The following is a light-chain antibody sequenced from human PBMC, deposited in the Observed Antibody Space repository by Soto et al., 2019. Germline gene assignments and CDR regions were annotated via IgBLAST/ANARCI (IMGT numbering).Light chain of an antibody. CDR2: GAS. CDR3: QQYGSLYN. Sequence: EIVLTQSPGTLSLSPGERATLSCRASQSVSSSYLAWYQQKPGQAPRLLIYGASRRATGIPDRFSGSGSGTDFTLTISRLEPEDFAVYYCQQYGSLYNFGQGTKVDIK. CDR1: QSVSSSY. J-gene: IGKJ2*01. V-gene: IGKV3-20*01.